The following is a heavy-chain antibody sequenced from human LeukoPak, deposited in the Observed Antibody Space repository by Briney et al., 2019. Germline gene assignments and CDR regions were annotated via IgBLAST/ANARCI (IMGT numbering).Heavy chain of an antibody. CDR1: GGSFSGYY. J-gene: IGHJ2*01. V-gene: IGHV4-34*01. CDR2: INHSGSS. CDR3: ARQDNTARYFDL. Sequence: PSETLSLTCAVYGGSFSGYYWSWIRQPPGKGLERIGEINHSGSSNYNPSLKSRVTISVDTSKNQFSLKLSSMTAEDTAVYHCARQDNTARYFDLWSRGTLVTVSS. D-gene: IGHD1-14*01.